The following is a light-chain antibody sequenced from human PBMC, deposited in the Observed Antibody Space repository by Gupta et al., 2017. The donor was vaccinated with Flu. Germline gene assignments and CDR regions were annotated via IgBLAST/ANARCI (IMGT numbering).Light chain of an antibody. CDR1: RNIGVD. Sequence: VMTQSPATLSLSPGETATLSCRASRNIGVDLAWYQQKPGQAPRLLIHSGSARATGVTARFSGAGCGTEFTLTITSRQSEDSAVYYCQQYNDWPPYSFGPGTKLGI. CDR3: QQYNDWPPYS. CDR2: SGS. J-gene: IGKJ2*01. V-gene: IGKV3D-15*01.